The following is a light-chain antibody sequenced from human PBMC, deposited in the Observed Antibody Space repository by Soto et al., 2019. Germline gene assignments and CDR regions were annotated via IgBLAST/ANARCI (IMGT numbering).Light chain of an antibody. CDR1: SSDIGGYNY. Sequence: QSALTQPASVSGSPGQSITISCTGTSSDIGGYNYVSWYQQHPGKAPKLMIYGVSDRPSGVSYRFSASKSGNTASLAISGLQAEEEADYYCSSYASSSTWVFGGGTKLTVL. V-gene: IGLV2-14*01. J-gene: IGLJ3*02. CDR2: GVS. CDR3: SSYASSSTWV.